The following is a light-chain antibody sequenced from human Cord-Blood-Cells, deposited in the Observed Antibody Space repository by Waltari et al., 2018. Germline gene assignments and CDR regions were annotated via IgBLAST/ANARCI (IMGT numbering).Light chain of an antibody. Sequence: QSALTQPASVSGSPGQSITISCTGPSSDVGSYNLVSWYQQHPGKAPNLMIYEVSKRPSGVSNRFSGSKSGNTASLTISGLQAEDEADYYCCSYAGSSTWVFGGGTKLTVL. CDR3: CSYAGSSTWV. V-gene: IGLV2-23*02. J-gene: IGLJ3*02. CDR1: SSDVGSYNL. CDR2: EVS.